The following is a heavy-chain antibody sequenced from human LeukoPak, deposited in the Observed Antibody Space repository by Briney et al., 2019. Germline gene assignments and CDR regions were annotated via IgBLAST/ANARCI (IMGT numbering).Heavy chain of an antibody. J-gene: IGHJ3*02. Sequence: EASVKVSCKAYGYTFTSYAIHWVRQAPGQRLEWMGWINAGYGNTKYSQKLQGRVTFTMDTSASTAYMELSSLRSEDTAVYSCARVTFDAFDIWGQGTMVTVSS. CDR3: ARVTFDAFDI. V-gene: IGHV1-3*01. CDR2: INAGYGNT. CDR1: GYTFTSYA.